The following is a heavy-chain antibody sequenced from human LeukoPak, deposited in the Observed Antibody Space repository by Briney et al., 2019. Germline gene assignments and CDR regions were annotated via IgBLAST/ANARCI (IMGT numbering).Heavy chain of an antibody. CDR2: IYYSGST. Sequence: SETLSLTCTVSGGSISSYYWSWIRQPPGKGLEWIGYIYYSGSTYYNPSLKSRVTISVDTSKNQFSLKLSSVTAADTAVYYCARDRSSYYDFWSGTQADAFDIWGQGTMVTVSS. J-gene: IGHJ3*02. CDR3: ARDRSSYYDFWSGTQADAFDI. CDR1: GGSISSYY. D-gene: IGHD3-3*01. V-gene: IGHV4-59*01.